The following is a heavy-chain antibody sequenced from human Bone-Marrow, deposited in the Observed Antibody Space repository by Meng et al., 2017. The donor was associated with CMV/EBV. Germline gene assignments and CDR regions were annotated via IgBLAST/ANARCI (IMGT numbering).Heavy chain of an antibody. Sequence: TFRSYAMSGVRQAQGKGLEGVSAISGSGGSTYYADSEKGRFTISRDNSKNTLYLQMNSLRAEDTAVYYCAKGCSSTSCYRSRRNWFDPWGQGTLVTVSS. D-gene: IGHD2-2*01. V-gene: IGHV3-23*01. CDR2: ISGSGGST. J-gene: IGHJ5*02. CDR3: AKGCSSTSCYRSRRNWFDP. CDR1: TFRSYA.